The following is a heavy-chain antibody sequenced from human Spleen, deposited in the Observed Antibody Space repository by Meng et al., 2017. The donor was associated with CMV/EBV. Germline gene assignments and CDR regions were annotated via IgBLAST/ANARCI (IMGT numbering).Heavy chain of an antibody. CDR2: IYSSGIT. J-gene: IGHJ6*02. D-gene: IGHD3-3*01. Sequence: GSLRLSCTVSGGSISSNYWSWIRQPPGKGLEWIGYIYSSGITNYNPSLKSRVTISVDTSKKQFSLKLNSMTAADTAVYYCARGRGLDDFWSGYPGYYYYGMDVWGPGTTVTVSS. V-gene: IGHV4-59*01. CDR1: GGSISSNY. CDR3: ARGRGLDDFWSGYPGYYYYGMDV.